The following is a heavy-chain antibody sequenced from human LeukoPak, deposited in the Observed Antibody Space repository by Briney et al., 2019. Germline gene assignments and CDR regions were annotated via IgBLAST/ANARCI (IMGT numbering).Heavy chain of an antibody. D-gene: IGHD6-19*01. CDR3: PRKAGSGWSLLWYYGMDV. Sequence: SETLSLTCAVYGGSFSGYYWSWIRQPPGKGLEWIGEINQSGTTNYNPSLKSRVTISVDTSKNQFSLKLSSLTAADTAVYYVPRKAGSGWSLLWYYGMDVWGQGTTVTVSS. V-gene: IGHV4-34*01. J-gene: IGHJ6*02. CDR2: INQSGTT. CDR1: GGSFSGYY.